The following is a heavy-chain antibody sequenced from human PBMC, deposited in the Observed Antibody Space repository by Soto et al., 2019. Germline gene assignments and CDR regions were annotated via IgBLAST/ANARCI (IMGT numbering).Heavy chain of an antibody. Sequence: QGHLVQSGAEVKNPGASVMVSCKTYGYTFIDYYIHWIRQAPGQGLEGMGWSNPDSGGKISADKVQGRVTLTRDTSIDTAHIDVARLISADTAVYYCARAKSRRSGSAKFHFEFRGQGTVI. V-gene: IGHV1-2*07. D-gene: IGHD3-10*01. CDR3: ARAKSRRSGSAKFHFEF. CDR1: GYTFIDYY. CDR2: SNPDSGGK. J-gene: IGHJ4*02.